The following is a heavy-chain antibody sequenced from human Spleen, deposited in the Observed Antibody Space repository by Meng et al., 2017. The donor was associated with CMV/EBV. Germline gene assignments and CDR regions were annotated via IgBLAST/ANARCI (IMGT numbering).Heavy chain of an antibody. CDR1: GLTFSSYG. Sequence: QVQLVESGXGVVPPGXALRLSCAASGLTFSSYGMHWVRQAPGKGLEWVAFIRYDGSNKYYADSVKGRFTISRDNSKNTLYLQMNSLRAEDTAVYYCAKDRSEYSSSSRSFQHWGQGTLVTVSS. J-gene: IGHJ1*01. D-gene: IGHD6-6*01. CDR2: IRYDGSNK. CDR3: AKDRSEYSSSSRSFQH. V-gene: IGHV3-30*02.